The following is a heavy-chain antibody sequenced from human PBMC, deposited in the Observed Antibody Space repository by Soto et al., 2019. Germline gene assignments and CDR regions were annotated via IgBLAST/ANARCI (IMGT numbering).Heavy chain of an antibody. CDR2: IVVGSGST. J-gene: IGHJ4*02. CDR1: GFTFTNSA. V-gene: IGHV1-58*01. CDR3: TGEVVATGLV. Sequence: QMQVVQSGPEVEKPGTSVKVSCKTSGFTFTNSAVQWVRQARGQRLEYIGRIVVGSGSTNYAQKFQERITIMRGLAHSTIYMEVTSLRSHGPAVVYCTGEVVATGLVWGQGTLVTVSS. D-gene: IGHD2-15*01.